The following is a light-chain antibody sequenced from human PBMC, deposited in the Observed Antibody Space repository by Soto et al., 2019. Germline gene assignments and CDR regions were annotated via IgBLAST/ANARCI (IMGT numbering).Light chain of an antibody. CDR3: QQRSNWPTWT. V-gene: IGKV3-11*01. Sequence: EIVLTQSPATLSLSPGERAILSCRASRSVSSYLAWYQQKPGQAPRLLIHDASIRATGIPARFSGSGSGTDFTLTISSLEPQDFAVYYCQQRSNWPTWTFGQGTKVEIK. CDR1: RSVSSY. CDR2: DAS. J-gene: IGKJ1*01.